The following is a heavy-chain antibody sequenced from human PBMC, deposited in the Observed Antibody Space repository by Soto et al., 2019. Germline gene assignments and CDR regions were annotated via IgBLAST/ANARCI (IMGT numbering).Heavy chain of an antibody. J-gene: IGHJ3*02. CDR2: ISGSGGST. D-gene: IGHD3-16*02. CDR1: GFTFSSYA. Sequence: GSLRLSCSASGFTFSSYAMSWVRQAPGKGLEWVSAISGSGGSTYYADSVKGRFTISRDNSKNTLYLQMNSLRAEDTAVYYCAKDILYDYVWGSYRYAGDAFDIWGQGTMVTVSS. V-gene: IGHV3-23*01. CDR3: AKDILYDYVWGSYRYAGDAFDI.